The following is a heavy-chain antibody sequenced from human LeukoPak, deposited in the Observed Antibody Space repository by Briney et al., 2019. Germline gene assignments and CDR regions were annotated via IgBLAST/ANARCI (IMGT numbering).Heavy chain of an antibody. CDR3: ARSAARLRYYYAMDV. J-gene: IGHJ6*02. Sequence: GGSLRLSCAASGFSVSNTYMSWVRQAPGKGLEWGSLIYSGDSGVSTYYADSVKGRFTISRHNSKNTLYLQMSSLRAEDTAVYFCARSAARLRYYYAMDVWGQGTTVTVCS. D-gene: IGHD6-6*01. V-gene: IGHV3-53*04. CDR2: IYSGDSGVST. CDR1: GFSVSNTY.